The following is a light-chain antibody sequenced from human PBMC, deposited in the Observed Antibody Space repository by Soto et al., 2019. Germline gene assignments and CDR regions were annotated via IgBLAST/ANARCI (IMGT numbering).Light chain of an antibody. CDR2: GAF. CDR1: ESVISN. CDR3: QQYNDWPLT. Sequence: EILMTQSPVTLSESPGERATLSCRASESVISNLAWYQQKPGQAPSLLFYGAFTRATGIPARFSGTGSGTEFTLTISSLESEDFALYYCQQYNDWPLTFGQGTKVEI. J-gene: IGKJ1*01. V-gene: IGKV3-15*01.